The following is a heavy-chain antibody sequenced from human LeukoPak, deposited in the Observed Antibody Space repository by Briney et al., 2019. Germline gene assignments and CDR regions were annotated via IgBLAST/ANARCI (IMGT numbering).Heavy chain of an antibody. J-gene: IGHJ4*02. D-gene: IGHD4-23*01. V-gene: IGHV3-74*01. CDR2: IKSDGSSS. CDR1: GFTFSSYFW. CDR3: VRDLDLGGYSSFEY. Sequence: GGSLRLSCTASGFTFSSYFWMHWVRQAPGKGLVWVSRIKSDGSSSTYADSLKGRFTISRDSAKNSLYLQMNTLRAEDTAVYYCVRDLDLGGYSSFEYWGQGTLVTVSS.